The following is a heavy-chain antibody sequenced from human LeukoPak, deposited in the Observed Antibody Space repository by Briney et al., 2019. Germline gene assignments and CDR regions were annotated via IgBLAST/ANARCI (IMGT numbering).Heavy chain of an antibody. Sequence: SDTLSLTCNVSGGSVTTYYWSWIRQPPGKGLEWIAYIYNSGSTNYNPSLKSRVTISVDTPKNQSSLRLSSVTAADTAVYYCARHAIYSGDYSFWFDPWGLGTLVTVSS. CDR3: ARHAIYSGDYSFWFDP. CDR1: GGSVTTYY. CDR2: IYNSGST. J-gene: IGHJ5*02. V-gene: IGHV4-59*08. D-gene: IGHD1-26*01.